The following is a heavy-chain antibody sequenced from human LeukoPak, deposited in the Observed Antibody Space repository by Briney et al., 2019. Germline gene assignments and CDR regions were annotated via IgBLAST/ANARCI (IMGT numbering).Heavy chain of an antibody. CDR1: GGSISSSTYY. V-gene: IGHV4-39*07. CDR3: ARVSGWNPLEAAHLDH. Sequence: PSETLSLTCTVSGGSISSSTYYWGWIRQPPGMGLEWIGSMYYSGSTYHNPSLKSRVTMSVDTSKNQCSLKLSSVTAADTAVYYCARVSGWNPLEAAHLDHWGQGTLVTVSS. D-gene: IGHD6-19*01. CDR2: MYYSGST. J-gene: IGHJ4*02.